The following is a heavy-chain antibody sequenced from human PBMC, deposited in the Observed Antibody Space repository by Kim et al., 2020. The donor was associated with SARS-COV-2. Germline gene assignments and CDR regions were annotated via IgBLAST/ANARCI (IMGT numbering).Heavy chain of an antibody. J-gene: IGHJ4*02. Sequence: NYNPSLKSRVTISVDTSKNQFSLKLSSVTAADTAVYYCARTYTAMVHFDYWGQGTLVTVSS. D-gene: IGHD5-18*01. CDR3: ARTYTAMVHFDY. V-gene: IGHV4-4*09.